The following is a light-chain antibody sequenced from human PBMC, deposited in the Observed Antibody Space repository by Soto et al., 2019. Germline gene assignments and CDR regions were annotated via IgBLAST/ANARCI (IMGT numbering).Light chain of an antibody. J-gene: IGKJ4*01. CDR3: QKYNSAPLT. Sequence: DIQMTQSPSAMSASVGDRVTISCRASQDIGNHLAWFQQKPGKVPQRLIYAASTLQSGVPSRFSGSGSGTDFTLTISSLQPEDVATYYCQKYNSAPLTFGGGTKVDIK. CDR1: QDIGNH. CDR2: AAS. V-gene: IGKV1-27*01.